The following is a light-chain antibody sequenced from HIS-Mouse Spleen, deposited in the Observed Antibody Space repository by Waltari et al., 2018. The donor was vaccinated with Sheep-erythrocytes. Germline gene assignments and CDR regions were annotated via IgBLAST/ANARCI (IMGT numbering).Light chain of an antibody. CDR3: YSTDSSGNHWV. Sequence: SYELTQPPSVSVSPGQTARITCSGDALPKKYAYWYKQKSGQAPVLVIYEDSKRPSGIPDGVSGSSSGTMATLTISGAQLEDDADYYCYSTDSSGNHWVFGGGTKLTVL. J-gene: IGLJ3*02. V-gene: IGLV3-10*01. CDR2: EDS. CDR1: ALPKKY.